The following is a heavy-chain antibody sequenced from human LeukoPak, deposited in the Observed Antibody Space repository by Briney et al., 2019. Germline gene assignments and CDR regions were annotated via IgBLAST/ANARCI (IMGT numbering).Heavy chain of an antibody. CDR3: ARAPVTSCRGAFCYPFDI. J-gene: IGHJ4*02. D-gene: IGHD2-15*01. Sequence: GGSLRLSCAASGFTFSSYAMSWVRQAPGKGLEWVSSISVLGGSTYYAESVRGRFTISRVNSKNTLYLQMNSLRADDAAVYYCARAPVTSCRGAFCYPFDIWGQGTLVTVSS. V-gene: IGHV3-23*01. CDR2: ISVLGGST. CDR1: GFTFSSYA.